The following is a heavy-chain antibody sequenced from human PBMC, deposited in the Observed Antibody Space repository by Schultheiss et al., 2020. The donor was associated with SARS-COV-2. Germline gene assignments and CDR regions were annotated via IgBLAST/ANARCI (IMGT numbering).Heavy chain of an antibody. CDR1: GYSFSNYG. Sequence: ASVKVSCRASGYSFSNYGISWVRQAPGQGLEWMGWISAYNGNTNYAQKLQGRVTMTTDTSTSTAYMELRSLRSDDTAVYYCAKYRGWYARPPLLFDYWGQGILVTVSS. CDR3: AKYRGWYARPPLLFDY. V-gene: IGHV1-18*04. CDR2: ISAYNGNT. J-gene: IGHJ4*02. D-gene: IGHD6-19*01.